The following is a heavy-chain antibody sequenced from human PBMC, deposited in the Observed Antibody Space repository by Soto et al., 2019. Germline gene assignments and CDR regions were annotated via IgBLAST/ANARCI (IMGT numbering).Heavy chain of an antibody. CDR2: INPHGGRT. D-gene: IGHD1-26*01. Sequence: GASVKVSCKAPRDTFTSYYINWVRQAPGQGLGWMGVINPHGGRTAYAQKFKGRVTLTRDTSASTVYMEVSSLTSEDTAMYYCARSSGGNFGIIIEGTNWFAPWGQGTLVTVSS. CDR1: RDTFTSYY. CDR3: ARSSGGNFGIIIEGTNWFAP. J-gene: IGHJ5*02. V-gene: IGHV1-46*01.